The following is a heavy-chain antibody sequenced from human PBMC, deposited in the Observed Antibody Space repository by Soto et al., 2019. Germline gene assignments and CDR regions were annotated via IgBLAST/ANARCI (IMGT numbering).Heavy chain of an antibody. J-gene: IGHJ4*02. CDR1: GYTFTSYG. CDR2: ISASNGNT. CDR3: ARDSSGPPALDY. Sequence: APVKVSCKASGYTFTSYGISWVRQAPGEGLEWMGWISASNGNTNYAQKLQGRVTMTTDTSTSTAYMELRSLRSDDTAVYYCARDSSGPPALDYLGQGTMVTVSS. D-gene: IGHD3-22*01. V-gene: IGHV1-18*01.